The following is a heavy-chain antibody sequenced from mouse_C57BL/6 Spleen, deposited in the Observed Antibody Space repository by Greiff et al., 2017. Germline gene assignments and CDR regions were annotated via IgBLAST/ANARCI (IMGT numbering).Heavy chain of an antibody. CDR2: IDPSDSET. J-gene: IGHJ4*01. CDR3: ERWVPRSNAVMDY. V-gene: IGHV1-52*01. CDR1: GYTFTSYW. D-gene: IGHD2-5*01. Sequence: QVQLQQPGAELVRPGSSVKLSCKASGYTFTSYWMHWVKQRPIQGLEWIGNIDPSDSETHYNQKFKDKATLTVDKSSSTAYMQLSSLTSEDSSVYSSERWVPRSNAVMDYWGQGTSVTVSS.